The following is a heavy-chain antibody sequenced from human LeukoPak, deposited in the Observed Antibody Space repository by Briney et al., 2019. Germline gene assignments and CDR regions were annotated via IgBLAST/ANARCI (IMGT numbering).Heavy chain of an antibody. CDR2: ISSSSGTI. D-gene: IGHD5-18*01. V-gene: IGHV3-48*03. J-gene: IGHJ4*02. CDR1: GFTFSNYE. Sequence: PGGSLRLSCAASGFTFSNYEMNWVRQAPGKGLEWLSYISSSSGTIYYADPVKGRFTISRDNAKNSLYLQMSSLRVEDTAVYYCARDPRGITALVDYFDYWGQGTLVTVSS. CDR3: ARDPRGITALVDYFDY.